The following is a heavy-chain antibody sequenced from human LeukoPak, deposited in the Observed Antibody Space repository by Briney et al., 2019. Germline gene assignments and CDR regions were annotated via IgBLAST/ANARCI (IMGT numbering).Heavy chain of an antibody. V-gene: IGHV1-24*01. CDR1: GYTLTELS. J-gene: IGHJ4*02. CDR2: FDPEDGET. D-gene: IGHD3-16*02. CDR3: ARDNDYIWGSYRSCGY. Sequence: ASVKVSCKVSGYTLTELSMHWVRQAPGKGLEWMGGFDPEDGETIYAQKFQGRVTMTEDTSTDTAYMELSSLRSEDTAVYYCARDNDYIWGSYRSCGYWGQGMLVSVSS.